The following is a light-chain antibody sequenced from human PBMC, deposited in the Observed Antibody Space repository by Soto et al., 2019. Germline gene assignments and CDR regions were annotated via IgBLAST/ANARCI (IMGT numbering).Light chain of an antibody. CDR2: DAS. Sequence: ELVLTQSPATLSLSPGERATLSCWASQSVSSYLAWYQQKPGQAPRLLIYDASNRATDVPPRFRGSGSGTDFILTISSLEPEDFAVYYCQQRSSWPLTFGGGTKVEI. CDR1: QSVSSY. V-gene: IGKV3-11*01. J-gene: IGKJ4*01. CDR3: QQRSSWPLT.